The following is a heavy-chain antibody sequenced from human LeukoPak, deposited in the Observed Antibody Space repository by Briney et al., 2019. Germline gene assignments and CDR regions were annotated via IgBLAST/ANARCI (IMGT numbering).Heavy chain of an antibody. Sequence: ASVKVSCKASGYTFTSYDINWVRQATGQGLEWMGWMNPNSGNTGYAQKFQGRVTMTRNTSISTAYMELSSLRSEDTAVYYCARGRFVYYYDSSGYYYSWFDPWGQGTLVTVSS. J-gene: IGHJ5*02. CDR3: ARGRFVYYYDSSGYYYSWFDP. V-gene: IGHV1-8*01. CDR2: MNPNSGNT. D-gene: IGHD3-22*01. CDR1: GYTFTSYD.